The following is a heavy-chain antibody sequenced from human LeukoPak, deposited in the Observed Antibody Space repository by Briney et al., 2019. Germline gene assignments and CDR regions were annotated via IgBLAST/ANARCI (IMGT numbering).Heavy chain of an antibody. CDR1: GYTFTGYY. Sequence: ASVKVSCKASGYTFTGYYMHWVRQAPGQGLEWMGWINPNSGGTNYAQKFQGRVTMTRDTSISTAYMELSRLRSDDTAVYYCAREKGSDTGAFDIWGQGTMVTFSS. CDR3: AREKGSDTGAFDI. J-gene: IGHJ3*02. V-gene: IGHV1-2*02. CDR2: INPNSGGT. D-gene: IGHD2-21*01.